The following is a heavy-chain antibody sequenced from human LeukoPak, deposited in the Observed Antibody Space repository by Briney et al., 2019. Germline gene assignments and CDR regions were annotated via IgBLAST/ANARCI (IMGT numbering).Heavy chain of an antibody. Sequence: PPGGSLRLSCAASGFTFRNYWMSWVRQAPGTGLEWVANIKQDGSDRNYVTSVRGRFTISRDSAESSLYLQMNSLRVEDTAVYYCVRNLAVAGTCFDSWGQGTLVIVSS. CDR3: VRNLAVAGTCFDS. CDR1: GFTFRNYW. J-gene: IGHJ4*02. D-gene: IGHD6-19*01. CDR2: IKQDGSDR. V-gene: IGHV3-7*03.